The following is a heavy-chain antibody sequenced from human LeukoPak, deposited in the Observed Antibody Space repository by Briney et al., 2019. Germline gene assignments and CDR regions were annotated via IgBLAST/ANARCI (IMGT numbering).Heavy chain of an antibody. J-gene: IGHJ4*02. CDR1: GGSIRTYY. D-gene: IGHD6-19*01. Sequence: SETLSLTCTVSGGSIRTYYWSWIRQPAGKGLEWVGHIYTSGSTKYNPSLKSRVTMSVATSKNQFSLRLSSVTAADTAVYYCAREPSGWYGGFDYWGQGTLVTVSS. CDR2: IYTSGST. CDR3: AREPSGWYGGFDY. V-gene: IGHV4-4*07.